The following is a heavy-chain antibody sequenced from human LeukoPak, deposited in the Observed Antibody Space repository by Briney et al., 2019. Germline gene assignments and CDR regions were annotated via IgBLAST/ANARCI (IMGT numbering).Heavy chain of an antibody. D-gene: IGHD3-16*01. V-gene: IGHV3-48*01. J-gene: IGHJ4*02. CDR3: ARSPEGGGPNHLFDY. Sequence: AGRSLRLSCAASGFTFSSDSMNWVRQAPGRGLEWVSYISSSSSTIYYADSVKDRFTISRDNTTNSLCLQMNRLRAEDTAVYYYARSPEGGGPNHLFDYWGQGTLVTVSS. CDR2: ISSSSSTI. CDR1: GFTFSSDS.